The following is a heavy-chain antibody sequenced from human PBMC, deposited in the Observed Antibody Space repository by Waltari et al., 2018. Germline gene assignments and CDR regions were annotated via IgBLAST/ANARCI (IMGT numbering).Heavy chain of an antibody. J-gene: IGHJ3*02. CDR3: ARDEGQLERRDGSFDI. V-gene: IGHV1-69*08. CDR2: IIPLLGTA. D-gene: IGHD1-1*01. Sequence: QVQLVQSGAEVKKPGSSVKVSCKASGGTFITYTMNWVRQAPGQGLEWMGRIIPLLGTATYAQKFQGRVSSTADESTSTAYMDLRSLRSEDTAVYYCARDEGQLERRDGSFDIWGQGTMVTVSS. CDR1: GGTFITYT.